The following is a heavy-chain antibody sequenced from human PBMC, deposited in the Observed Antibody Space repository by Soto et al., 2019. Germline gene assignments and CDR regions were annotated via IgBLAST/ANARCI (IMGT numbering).Heavy chain of an antibody. V-gene: IGHV1-8*01. J-gene: IGHJ4*02. CDR2: MNPNSGNT. CDR1: GYTFTSYD. D-gene: IGHD3-10*01. CDR3: ARTPPGELLWFGELLNFDY. Sequence: ASVTVSCKASGYTFTSYDINWVRQATGQGLEWMGWMNPNSGNTGYAQKFQGRVTMTRNTSISTAYMELSSLRSEDTAVYYCARTPPGELLWFGELLNFDYWGQGTLVTVSS.